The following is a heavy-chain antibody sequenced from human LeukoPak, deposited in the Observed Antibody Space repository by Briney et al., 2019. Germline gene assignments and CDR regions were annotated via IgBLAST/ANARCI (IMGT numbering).Heavy chain of an antibody. D-gene: IGHD6-19*01. CDR2: ISSSSSTI. CDR1: GLTFSSYS. V-gene: IGHV3-48*02. J-gene: IGHJ4*02. Sequence: PGGSLRLSCAASGLTFSSYSMNWVRQAPGKGLEWVSYISSSSSTIYYADSVKGRFTISRDNAKNSLYLQMNSLRDEDTAVYYCASSSGWYGSYFDYWGQGTLVTVSS. CDR3: ASSSGWYGSYFDY.